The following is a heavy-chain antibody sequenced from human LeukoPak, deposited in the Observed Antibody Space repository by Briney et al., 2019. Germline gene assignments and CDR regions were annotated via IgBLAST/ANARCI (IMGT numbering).Heavy chain of an antibody. CDR3: ARDPTGTHFIPFDY. V-gene: IGHV1-18*04. CDR2: ISAYNGNT. Sequence: GASVKVSCKASGYTFTGYYMHWVRQAPGQGLEWMGWISAYNGNTNYAQKLQGRVTMTTDTSTSTAYMELRSLRSDDTAMYYCARDPTGTHFIPFDYWGQGTLVTVSS. D-gene: IGHD1-1*01. CDR1: GYTFTGYY. J-gene: IGHJ4*02.